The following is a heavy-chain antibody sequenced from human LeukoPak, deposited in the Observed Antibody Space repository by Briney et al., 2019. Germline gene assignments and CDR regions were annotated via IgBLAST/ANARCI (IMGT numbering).Heavy chain of an antibody. CDR3: ARGSLPVIAAAGYNWFDP. CDR2: INPNSGGT. D-gene: IGHD6-13*01. J-gene: IGHJ5*02. Sequence: ASVKVSCKASGYTFTAYYMHWLRQAPGQGLEWMGWINPNSGGTNYAQRFQGRVTMTTDTSISTAYMELSRLRSDDTAVYYCARGSLPVIAAAGYNWFDPWGQGTLVTVSS. CDR1: GYTFTAYY. V-gene: IGHV1-2*02.